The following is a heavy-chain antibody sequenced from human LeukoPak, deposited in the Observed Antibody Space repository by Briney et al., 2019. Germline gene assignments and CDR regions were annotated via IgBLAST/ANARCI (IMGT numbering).Heavy chain of an antibody. CDR3: ARADITISNWFDP. CDR1: GGSISSGGYY. J-gene: IGHJ5*02. CDR2: IYYSGST. V-gene: IGHV4-31*03. D-gene: IGHD3-3*01. Sequence: SQTLSLTCTVSGGSISSGGYYWSWIRQHPGKGLEWIGYIYYSGSTDYNPSLKSRVTISVDTSKNQFSLKLSSVTAADTAVYYCARADITISNWFDPWGQGTLVTVSS.